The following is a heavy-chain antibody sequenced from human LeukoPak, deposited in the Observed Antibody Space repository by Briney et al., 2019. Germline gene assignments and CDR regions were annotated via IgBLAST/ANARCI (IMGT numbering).Heavy chain of an antibody. Sequence: GGSLRLSCAASGFTFSNAWMSWVRQAPGKGLEWVGRIKSKTDGGTTDYAAPVKGRFTISRDDSKNTLYLQMNSLKTEDTAVYYCTTVLRYFDWLPDYWGQGTLVTVSS. D-gene: IGHD3-9*01. CDR3: TTVLRYFDWLPDY. J-gene: IGHJ4*02. CDR2: IKSKTDGGTT. V-gene: IGHV3-15*01. CDR1: GFTFSNAW.